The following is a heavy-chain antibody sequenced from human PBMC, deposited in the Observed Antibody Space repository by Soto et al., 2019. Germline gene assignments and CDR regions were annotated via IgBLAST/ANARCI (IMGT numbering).Heavy chain of an antibody. CDR2: ISGSGGST. CDR1: GFTFSSYA. Sequence: GGSLRLSCAASGFTFSSYAMSWVRQAPGKGLEWVSAISGSGGSTYYADSVKGRFTISRDNSKNTLYLQMNSLRAEDTAVYYCAKDEGGYCSGGSCPSWGQGTLVTVSS. V-gene: IGHV3-23*01. D-gene: IGHD2-15*01. J-gene: IGHJ4*02. CDR3: AKDEGGYCSGGSCPS.